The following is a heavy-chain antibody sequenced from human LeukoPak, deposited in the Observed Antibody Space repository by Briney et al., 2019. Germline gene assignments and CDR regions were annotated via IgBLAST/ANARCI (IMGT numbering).Heavy chain of an antibody. Sequence: PSETLSLTCTVSGGSISSYYWSWIRQPAGKGLEWIGRIYTSGSTNYNPSLKSRVTTSVDTSKNQFSLKLSSVTAADTAVYYCARDSVARLYSDSLGWFDPWGQGTLVTVSS. CDR3: ARDSVARLYSDSLGWFDP. CDR2: IYTSGST. V-gene: IGHV4-4*07. CDR1: GGSISSYY. J-gene: IGHJ5*02. D-gene: IGHD1-26*01.